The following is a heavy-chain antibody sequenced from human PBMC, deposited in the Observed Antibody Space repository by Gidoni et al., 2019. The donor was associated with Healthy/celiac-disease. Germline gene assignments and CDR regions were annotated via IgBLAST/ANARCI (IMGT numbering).Heavy chain of an antibody. CDR3: ARSIAIFGVVTPYYYYYGMDV. D-gene: IGHD3-3*01. J-gene: IGHJ6*02. CDR2: ISSSSSYI. V-gene: IGHV3-21*01. Sequence: EVQLVESGGGLVKPGGSLRLSCAADGFTFSSYSMNWVRQAPGKGLEWVSSISSSSSYIYYADSVKGRFTISRDNAKNSLYLQMNSLRAEDTAVYYCARSIAIFGVVTPYYYYYGMDVWGQGTTVTVSS. CDR1: GFTFSSYS.